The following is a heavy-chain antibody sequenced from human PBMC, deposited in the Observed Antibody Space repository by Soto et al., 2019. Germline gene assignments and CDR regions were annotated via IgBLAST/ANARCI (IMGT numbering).Heavy chain of an antibody. Sequence: ASVKVSCKASGNTFTSYDINWVRQATGHGLEWMGWINPNSGNIGYAQKFQGRVTMTRDTAIRTAYMEVSRLRSDDTAVYYCARGRASGSYYLLDYWGQGTTVTVSS. J-gene: IGHJ4*03. D-gene: IGHD3-10*01. CDR3: ARGRASGSYYLLDY. CDR1: GNTFTSYD. CDR2: INPNSGNI. V-gene: IGHV1-8*01.